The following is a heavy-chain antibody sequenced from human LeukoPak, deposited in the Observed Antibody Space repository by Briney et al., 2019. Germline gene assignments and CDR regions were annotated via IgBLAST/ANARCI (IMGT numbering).Heavy chain of an antibody. CDR2: INPSGGST. V-gene: IGHV1-46*01. J-gene: IGHJ3*02. CDR1: GYTFPSYY. CDR3: ATDHHLTEMATDDAFDI. Sequence: GASVKVSCKASGYTFPSYYMYWVRRAPGQGLECMGIINPSGGSTSYAQKFQDRVAMTWDMSTTTVYMELSSLRSEDTAVYYCATDHHLTEMATDDAFDIWGQGTMVTVSS. D-gene: IGHD5-24*01.